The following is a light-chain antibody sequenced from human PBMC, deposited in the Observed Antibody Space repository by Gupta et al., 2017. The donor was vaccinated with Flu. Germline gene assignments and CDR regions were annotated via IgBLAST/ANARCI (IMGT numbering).Light chain of an antibody. Sequence: EIVLTQSPGTLSLSPGKKASLSCRASQYVTGKYLAWYQQKSGQAPRLLIYNASRRADGIPDRFSGSGSGTDFTLTSNRREPEDFAVYYGQQDCSSTTFGGGTTVE. J-gene: IGKJ4*01. CDR3: QQDCSSTT. CDR1: QYVTGKY. V-gene: IGKV3-20*01. CDR2: NAS.